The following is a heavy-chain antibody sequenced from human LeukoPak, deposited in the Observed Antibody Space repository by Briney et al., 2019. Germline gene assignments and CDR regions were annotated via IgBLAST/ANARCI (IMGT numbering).Heavy chain of an antibody. CDR2: ISGSGGST. CDR1: GFTFSSYA. V-gene: IGHV3-23*01. J-gene: IGHJ3*02. CDR3: PSQGAYRGGAFDI. D-gene: IGHD1-26*01. Sequence: PVGSLRLSCAASGFTFSSYAMSWVRQAPGKGLEWVSAISGSGGSTYYADSVKGRFTISRDNSKNTLYLEMNSLRAEDTAVYYCPSQGAYRGGAFDIWGQGTMVTVSS.